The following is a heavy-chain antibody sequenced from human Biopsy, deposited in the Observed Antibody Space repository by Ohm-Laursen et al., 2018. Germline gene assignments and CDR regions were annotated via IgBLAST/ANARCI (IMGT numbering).Heavy chain of an antibody. Sequence: GTLSLTCTVSGGSISSDYWSWIRQTPGKGLEWIGYIYYSGSSNYNPSLKSRVTISVDTSKNQFSLRLNSVTAADTAVYYCARATNSTGWPYYYFYGMDVWGQGTTVTVSS. CDR3: ARATNSTGWPYYYFYGMDV. CDR2: IYYSGSS. V-gene: IGHV4-59*01. CDR1: GGSISSDY. J-gene: IGHJ6*02. D-gene: IGHD2/OR15-2a*01.